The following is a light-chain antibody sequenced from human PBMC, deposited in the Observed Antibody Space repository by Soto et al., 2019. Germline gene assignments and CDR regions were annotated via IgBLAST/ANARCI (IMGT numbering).Light chain of an antibody. J-gene: IGLJ1*01. V-gene: IGLV2-14*01. CDR1: SSDVGGYNY. CDR2: EVT. Sequence: QSVLTQPASVSGSPGQSITISCTGTSSDVGGYNYVSWYQQHPGKAPKLLIYEVTNRPSGVSNRFSGSKSGNAASLTISGPQAEDEADYYCSSYTNTGTLYVFGTGTKVTVL. CDR3: SSYTNTGTLYV.